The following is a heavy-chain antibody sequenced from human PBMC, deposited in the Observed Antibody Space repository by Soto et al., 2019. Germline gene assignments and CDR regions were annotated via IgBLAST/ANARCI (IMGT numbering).Heavy chain of an antibody. Sequence: QVQLQQWGAGLLKPSETLSLTCAVYGGSFSGYYWSWIRQPPGKGLEWIGEINHSGSTNYNPSLKSRVTISVDTSKNQFSLKLSSVTAADTAVYYCARYERCMATGWYFDLWGRGTLVTVSS. J-gene: IGHJ2*01. CDR3: ARYERCMATGWYFDL. CDR2: INHSGST. V-gene: IGHV4-34*01. D-gene: IGHD2-8*01. CDR1: GGSFSGYY.